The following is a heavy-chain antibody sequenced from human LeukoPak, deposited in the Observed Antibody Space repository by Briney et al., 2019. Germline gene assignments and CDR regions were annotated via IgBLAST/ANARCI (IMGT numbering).Heavy chain of an antibody. D-gene: IGHD5-24*01. CDR3: ARARDGYNVFDY. J-gene: IGHJ4*02. V-gene: IGHV1-69*13. CDR2: VIPVFGTS. Sequence: GASVKVSCKASGGTFSTYSTSWVRQAPGHGLEWMGGVIPVFGTSVYAQTFQDRVTISADESTSTAYMELSSLRSEDTAVYYCARARDGYNVFDYWGQGTLVTVSS. CDR1: GGTFSTYS.